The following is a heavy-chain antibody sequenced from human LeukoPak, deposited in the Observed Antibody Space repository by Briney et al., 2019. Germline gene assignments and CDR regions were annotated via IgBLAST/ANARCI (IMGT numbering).Heavy chain of an antibody. CDR2: INHSGST. D-gene: IGHD3-22*01. J-gene: IGHJ4*02. CDR3: AAYYDSSGEFDY. CDR1: GGSFSGYY. Sequence: PSETLSLTCAVYGGSFSGYYWSWIRQPPGKGLEWIGEINHSGSTNYNPSLKSRVTISVDTSKNQFSLKLSSVTAADTAVYYCAAYYDSSGEFDYWGQGTLVTVSS. V-gene: IGHV4-34*01.